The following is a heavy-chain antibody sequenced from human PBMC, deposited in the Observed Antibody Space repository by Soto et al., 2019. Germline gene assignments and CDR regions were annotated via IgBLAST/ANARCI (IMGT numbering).Heavy chain of an antibody. CDR3: ARERKGMDV. V-gene: IGHV4-59*12. CDR1: GGSMSSYY. J-gene: IGHJ6*02. CDR2: IYYRKRP. Sequence: SETLSLTCTVSGGSMSSYYWSWVRQPPGRGLEWIGDIYYRKRPVCSPSLKSRIAMSVEKSRNQFSLTMISMTAADTAVYYCARERKGMDVWGQGTTVTVSS.